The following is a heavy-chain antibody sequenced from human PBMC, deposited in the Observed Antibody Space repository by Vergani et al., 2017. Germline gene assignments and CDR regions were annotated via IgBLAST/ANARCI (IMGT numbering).Heavy chain of an antibody. CDR1: GYTFTSYY. CDR3: ATDPSIAAVDRGWYFDL. CDR2: INPSGGST. D-gene: IGHD6-13*01. V-gene: IGHV1-46*01. Sequence: QVQLVQSGAEVKKPGASVKVSCKASGYTFTSYYMHWVRQAPGQGLEWMGIINPSGGSTSYAQKFQGRVTMTRDTSTSTVYMELSSLRSEDTAVYYCATDPSIAAVDRGWYFDLWGRGTLVTVSS. J-gene: IGHJ2*01.